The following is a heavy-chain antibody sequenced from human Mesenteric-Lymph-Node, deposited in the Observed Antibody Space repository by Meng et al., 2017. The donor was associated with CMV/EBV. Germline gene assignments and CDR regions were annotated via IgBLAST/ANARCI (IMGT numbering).Heavy chain of an antibody. Sequence: GESLKISCAASGFTFSSYGMHWVRQAPGKGLEWVAFIRYDGSNKYYADSVKGRFTISRDNSKNTLYLQMNSLRAEDTAVYYCATETSRWGGWFDPWGQGTLVTVSS. V-gene: IGHV3-30*02. J-gene: IGHJ5*02. D-gene: IGHD6-13*01. CDR1: GFTFSSYG. CDR3: ATETSRWGGWFDP. CDR2: IRYDGSNK.